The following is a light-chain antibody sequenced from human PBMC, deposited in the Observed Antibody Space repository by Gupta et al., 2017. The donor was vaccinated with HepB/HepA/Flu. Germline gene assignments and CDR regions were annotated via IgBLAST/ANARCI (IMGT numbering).Light chain of an antibody. V-gene: IGLV3-21*03. Sequence: SYVLTQPPPVSVAPGKTARINLGGNNIGSKSVHWYQQKPGQAPVLVVYDDSDRPSGIPERFSGSNSGNTATLTISRVEAGDEADYYCQVWDSSSDHVVFGGGTKLTVL. CDR2: DDS. J-gene: IGLJ2*01. CDR3: QVWDSSSDHVV. CDR1: NIGSKS.